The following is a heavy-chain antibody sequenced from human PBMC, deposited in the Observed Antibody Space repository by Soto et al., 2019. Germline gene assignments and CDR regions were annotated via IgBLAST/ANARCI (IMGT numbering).Heavy chain of an antibody. J-gene: IGHJ5*02. Sequence: EVQLVESGGGLVQPGGSLRLSCAASGFTFSSYDMHWVRQATGKGLEWVSAIGTAGDTYYPGSVKGRFTISRENAKNSVYLQMNSLRAGDTAVYYCARGTYPYSSSWYGSGFDPWGQGTLVTVSS. D-gene: IGHD6-13*01. V-gene: IGHV3-13*01. CDR1: GFTFSSYD. CDR2: IGTAGDT. CDR3: ARGTYPYSSSWYGSGFDP.